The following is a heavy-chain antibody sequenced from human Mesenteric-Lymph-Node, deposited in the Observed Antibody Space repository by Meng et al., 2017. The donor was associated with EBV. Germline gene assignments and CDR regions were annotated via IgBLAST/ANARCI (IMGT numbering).Heavy chain of an antibody. Sequence: QVQLQQSGPGLVKPSXTLSLTCVISGDSVSRSSAAWTWIRQSPSRGLEWLGRTSYRSKWYNDYAVFVKSRIAINPDTSKNHFSLQLNSVTPEDTAVYYCTRGATSVFDLWGRGTLVTVSS. CDR1: GDSVSRSSAA. V-gene: IGHV6-1*01. J-gene: IGHJ2*01. CDR2: TSYRSKWYN. CDR3: TRGATSVFDL.